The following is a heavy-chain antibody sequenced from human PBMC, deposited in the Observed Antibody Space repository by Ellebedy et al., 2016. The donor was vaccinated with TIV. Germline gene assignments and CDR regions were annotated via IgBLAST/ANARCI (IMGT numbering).Heavy chain of an antibody. D-gene: IGHD1-1*01. CDR2: ISYHGGDT. J-gene: IGHJ4*02. CDR1: GYTFTGYY. CDR3: ARVPGNWNDNKHCDS. Sequence: AASVKVSCTASGYTFTGYYFHWVRQAPGQGLEWMSYISYHGGDTNYAQKFQGRVTMTTDASITPAYMDLRRRTSDDTAIYYCARVPGNWNDNKHCDSWGQGALVTVSS. V-gene: IGHV1-2*02.